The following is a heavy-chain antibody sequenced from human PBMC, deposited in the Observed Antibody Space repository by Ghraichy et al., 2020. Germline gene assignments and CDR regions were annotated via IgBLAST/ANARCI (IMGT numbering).Heavy chain of an antibody. CDR2: IHDSGTT. Sequence: LETLSLTCSVSGGSISTYYWSWIRQPPGKGLEWIGYIHDSGTTNYNPSPKSRVTISLDTSKNQFSLKLSSVTAADTAVYYCARHEAVPIFGIVTYYFDFWGQGTLVTGSS. CDR1: GGSISTYY. V-gene: IGHV4-59*08. CDR3: ARHEAVPIFGIVTYYFDF. J-gene: IGHJ4*02. D-gene: IGHD3-3*01.